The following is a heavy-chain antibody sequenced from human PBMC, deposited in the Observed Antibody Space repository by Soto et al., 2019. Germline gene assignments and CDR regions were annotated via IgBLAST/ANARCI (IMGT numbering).Heavy chain of an antibody. J-gene: IGHJ3*02. CDR1: EFTFSNHA. D-gene: IGHD3-22*01. Sequence: PGGSLRLSCAASEFTFSNHAMHWVRQAPGKGLEWVASISSGSSDIYYADSVKGRFTISRDNAKSSLYLQMNSLRVETTARYYWAKLHYYQSRDPPPSASDIWGQGTMVTVS. V-gene: IGHV3-21*01. CDR3: AKLHYYQSRDPPPSASDI. CDR2: ISSGSSDI.